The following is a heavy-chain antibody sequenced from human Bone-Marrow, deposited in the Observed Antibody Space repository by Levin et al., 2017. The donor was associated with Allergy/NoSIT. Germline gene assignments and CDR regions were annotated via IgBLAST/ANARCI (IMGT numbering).Heavy chain of an antibody. V-gene: IGHV3-73*01. Sequence: GESLKISCAASGFTFSGSAMHWVRQASGKGLEWVGRIRSKANSYATAYAASAKGRFTISRDDSKNTAYLQMNSLKTEDTAVYYCTRSIQVPAANFYYYYYYMDVWGKGTTVTVSS. CDR3: TRSIQVPAANFYYYYYYMDV. D-gene: IGHD2-2*01. CDR1: GFTFSGSA. CDR2: IRSKANSYAT. J-gene: IGHJ6*03.